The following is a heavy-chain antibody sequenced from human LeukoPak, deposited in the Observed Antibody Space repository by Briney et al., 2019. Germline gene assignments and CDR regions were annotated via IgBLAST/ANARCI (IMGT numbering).Heavy chain of an antibody. CDR1: GFTFSSYG. Sequence: PGGSLRLSCAASGFTFSSYGLHWVRQAPGKGLEWVANIKQDGSEKYYVDSVKGRFTISRDNAKNSLYLQMNSLRAEDTAVYYCARDTSIAAAGTWGQGTLVTVSS. D-gene: IGHD6-13*01. CDR3: ARDTSIAAAGT. J-gene: IGHJ4*02. V-gene: IGHV3-7*01. CDR2: IKQDGSEK.